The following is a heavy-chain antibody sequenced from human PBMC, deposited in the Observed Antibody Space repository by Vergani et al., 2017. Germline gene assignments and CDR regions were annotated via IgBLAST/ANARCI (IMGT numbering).Heavy chain of an antibody. D-gene: IGHD6-13*01. CDR3: ARALLGSRSYGMDV. V-gene: IGHV3-74*01. CDR1: GFTFSSYW. J-gene: IGHJ6*02. Sequence: EVQLVESGGGLVQPGGSLRLSCAASGFTFSSYWMHWVRQAPGKGLVWVSRINSDGSSTSYADSVKGRVTIYRDNAKHTLYLQMNSLRAEDTAVYYCARALLGSRSYGMDVWGQGTTVTVSS. CDR2: INSDGSST.